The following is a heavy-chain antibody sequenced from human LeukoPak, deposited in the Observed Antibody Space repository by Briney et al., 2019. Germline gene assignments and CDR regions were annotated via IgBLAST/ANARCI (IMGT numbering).Heavy chain of an antibody. CDR1: GGSFSGCY. J-gene: IGHJ4*02. D-gene: IGHD6-13*01. CDR3: ARVSRRWYYFDY. Sequence: SETLSLTCAVYGGSFSGCYWSWIRQPPGKGLEWIGEINHSGSTNYNPSLKSRVTISVDTSKNQFSLKLSSVTAADTAVYYCARVSRRWYYFDYWGQGTLVTVSS. CDR2: INHSGST. V-gene: IGHV4-34*01.